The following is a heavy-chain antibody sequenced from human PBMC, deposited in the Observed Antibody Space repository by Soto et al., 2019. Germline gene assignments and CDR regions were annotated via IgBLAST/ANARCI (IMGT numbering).Heavy chain of an antibody. Sequence: GGSLRPSCAGSGFTFSNAWMNWVRQAPGKGLEWVGRIKSKTDGETRDYAAPVKDRFAISRDDSKNTLYLQMNSLKTEDTAVYYCTTDPPSVTPQLSGDNWFDPWGQGTLVTVSS. V-gene: IGHV3-15*07. CDR1: GFTFSNAW. CDR2: IKSKTDGETR. D-gene: IGHD3-16*02. CDR3: TTDPPSVTPQLSGDNWFDP. J-gene: IGHJ5*02.